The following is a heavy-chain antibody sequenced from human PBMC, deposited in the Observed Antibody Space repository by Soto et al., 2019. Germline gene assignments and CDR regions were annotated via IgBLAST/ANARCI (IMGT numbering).Heavy chain of an antibody. CDR3: ARVNLGATTWGYYYYGMDV. D-gene: IGHD1-26*01. Sequence: QVQLQESGPGLVKPSQTLSLTCTVSGGSISSGGYYWSWIRQHPGKGLEWIGYIYYSGSTYYNPSLKSRVTRSVDASKNQFSLKLSSVTAADTAVYYCARVNLGATTWGYYYYGMDVWGQGTTVTVSS. CDR1: GGSISSGGYY. J-gene: IGHJ6*02. V-gene: IGHV4-31*03. CDR2: IYYSGST.